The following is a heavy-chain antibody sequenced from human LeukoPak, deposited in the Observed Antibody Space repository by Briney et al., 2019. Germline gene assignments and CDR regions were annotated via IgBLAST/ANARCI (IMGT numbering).Heavy chain of an antibody. CDR1: GFSFNDYY. Sequence: GGSLRLSCAASGFSFNDYYMSWIRQAPGKGLEWVSYISSSSTYTKYADSVKGRFTISRDNAKNSLNLQMTSLRAEDTAVYYCARHKFSSAEYDYWGQGTLVTVSS. CDR2: ISSSSTYT. J-gene: IGHJ4*02. CDR3: ARHKFSSAEYDY. V-gene: IGHV3-11*06. D-gene: IGHD6-19*01.